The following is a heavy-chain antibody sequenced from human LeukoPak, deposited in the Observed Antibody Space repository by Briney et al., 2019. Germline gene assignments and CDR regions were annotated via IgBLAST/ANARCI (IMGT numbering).Heavy chain of an antibody. CDR1: GFTFSNYG. CDR2: IWYDGSNK. V-gene: IGHV3-33*01. J-gene: IGHJ1*01. CDR3: TSWGDTTAEYFQR. Sequence: PGGSLRLSCAASGFTFSNYGMHWVRQAPGKGLEWVAVIWYDGSNKYYGDSVKGRFTISRDNSKNTLYLQMNSLRVEDTAVYYCTSWGDTTAEYFQRWGQGTLVTVSS. D-gene: IGHD2-21*02.